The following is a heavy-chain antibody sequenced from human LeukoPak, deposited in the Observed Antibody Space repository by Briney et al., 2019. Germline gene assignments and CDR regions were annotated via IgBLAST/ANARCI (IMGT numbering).Heavy chain of an antibody. CDR3: AKGDIVVVVARFDP. J-gene: IGHJ5*02. CDR1: GFTFSSYS. CDR2: ISSSSSYI. V-gene: IGHV3-21*04. Sequence: GGSLRLSCAASGFTFSSYSMNWVRQAPGKGPEWVSSISSSSSYIYYADSVKGRFTISRDNSKNTLYLQMNSLRAEDTAVYYCAKGDIVVVVARFDPWGQGTLVTVSS. D-gene: IGHD2-15*01.